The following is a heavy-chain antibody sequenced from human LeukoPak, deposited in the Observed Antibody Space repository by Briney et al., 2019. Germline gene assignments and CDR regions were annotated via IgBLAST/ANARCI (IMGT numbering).Heavy chain of an antibody. D-gene: IGHD5-18*01. CDR3: VRGGFTFGS. Sequence: GGSLRLSCAASGFTLSGYWMSWVRQAPGKGLEWVANIKDDGSEKYFVDSVKGRFTISRDNAKNSLYLQMNSLRAEDTAVYYCVRGGFTFGSWGQGTLVIVSS. CDR2: IKDDGSEK. J-gene: IGHJ5*02. CDR1: GFTLSGYW. V-gene: IGHV3-7*05.